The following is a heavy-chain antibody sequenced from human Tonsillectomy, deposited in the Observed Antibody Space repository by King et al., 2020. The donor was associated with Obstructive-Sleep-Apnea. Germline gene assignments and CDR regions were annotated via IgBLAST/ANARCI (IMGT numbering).Heavy chain of an antibody. V-gene: IGHV4-34*01. Sequence: VQLQQWGAGLLKPSETLSLTCAVYGGSVSGHYWSWIRQPPGKGLEWIGEINHSGSTNYNPSLKSRVTISVDTSKNQFSLKLRAVTAADTAVEYCARAPTLFGIGDAFDIWGQGTMVTVSS. J-gene: IGHJ3*02. CDR3: ARAPTLFGIGDAFDI. CDR1: GGSVSGHY. CDR2: INHSGST. D-gene: IGHD3-10*02.